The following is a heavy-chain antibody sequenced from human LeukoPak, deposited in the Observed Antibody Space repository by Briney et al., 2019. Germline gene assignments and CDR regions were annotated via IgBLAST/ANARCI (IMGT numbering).Heavy chain of an antibody. V-gene: IGHV4-30-4*01. CDR1: GGSISSGDYY. Sequence: SETLSLTCTVSGGSISSGDYYWGWIRQPPGKGLEWIGYIYYSGSTYYNPSLKSRVTISVDTSKNQFSLKLSSVTAADTAVYYCARMNIVVVPAATFDYWGQGTLVTVSS. D-gene: IGHD2-2*01. CDR3: ARMNIVVVPAATFDY. J-gene: IGHJ4*02. CDR2: IYYSGST.